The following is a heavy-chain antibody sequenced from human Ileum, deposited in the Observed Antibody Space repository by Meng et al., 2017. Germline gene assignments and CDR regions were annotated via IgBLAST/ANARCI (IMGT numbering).Heavy chain of an antibody. CDR1: GGSISATNW. J-gene: IGHJ5*02. CDR2: INHSGST. CDR3: ARGGPWFDP. V-gene: IGHV4-4*02. Sequence: QVQRRESGPGLVKPAGTLSLTCAVSGGSISATNWWYWVRQPPGKGLEWIGEINHSGSTNYNPSLKSRVTISVDTSKNQFSLKLSSVTAADTAVYYCARGGPWFDPWGQGTLVTVSS.